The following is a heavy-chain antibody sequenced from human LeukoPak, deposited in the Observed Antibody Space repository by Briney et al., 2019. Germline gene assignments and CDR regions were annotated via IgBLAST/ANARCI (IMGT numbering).Heavy chain of an antibody. V-gene: IGHV3-7*03. CDR3: ANKEFFGVVIPYFDY. CDR2: IKQDGSEK. J-gene: IGHJ4*02. Sequence: SGGSLRLSCEVSGFTFSGYWMSWVRQAPGKGLEWVANIKQDGSEKSYVDSVKGRFTISRDNAKNSLYLQMNSLRVEDTAVYYCANKEFFGVVIPYFDYWGQGTLVTVSS. D-gene: IGHD3-3*01. CDR1: GFTFSGYW.